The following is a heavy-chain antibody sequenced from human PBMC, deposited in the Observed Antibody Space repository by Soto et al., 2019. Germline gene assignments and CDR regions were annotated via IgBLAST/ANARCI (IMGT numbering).Heavy chain of an antibody. D-gene: IGHD3-10*01. Sequence: SETLSLTCAVYGGSFSGYYWSWIRQPPGKGLEWIGEINHSGSTNYNPALKSRVTISVDTSKNQSSQKLSSVTAADTAVYYCARGRMVGGARGGWFDPWGQGTLVTVSS. CDR2: INHSGST. V-gene: IGHV4-34*01. CDR1: GGSFSGYY. CDR3: ARGRMVGGARGGWFDP. J-gene: IGHJ5*02.